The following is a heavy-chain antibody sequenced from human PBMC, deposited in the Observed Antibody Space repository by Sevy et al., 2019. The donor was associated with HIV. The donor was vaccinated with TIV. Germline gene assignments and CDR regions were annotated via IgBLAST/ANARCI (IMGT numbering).Heavy chain of an antibody. CDR1: GGSISSSSYY. V-gene: IGHV4-39*01. Sequence: SETLSLTCTVSGGSISSSSYYWGWIRQPPGKGLEWIGSIYYSGSTYYNPSLKSRVTISVDTSKNQFSLKLSSVTAADTAVYYCAAMGNDYGDYKGGAFDIWGQGTMVTVSS. CDR3: AAMGNDYGDYKGGAFDI. J-gene: IGHJ3*02. D-gene: IGHD4-17*01. CDR2: IYYSGST.